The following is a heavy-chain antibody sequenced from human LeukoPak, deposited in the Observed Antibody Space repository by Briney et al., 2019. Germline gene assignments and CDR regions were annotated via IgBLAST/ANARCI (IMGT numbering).Heavy chain of an antibody. CDR3: ARDLGSSGSLGSFGP. CDR2: IYYSGTT. V-gene: IGHV4-31*03. CDR1: GVSISSGGYY. J-gene: IGHJ5*02. D-gene: IGHD6-19*01. Sequence: PSETLSLTCTVSGVSISSGGYYWSWIRRHPGEGLEWIGFIYYSGTTYYNPSLKSRVTISVDRSKNQFSLKLSSVTAADTAVYYCARDLGSSGSLGSFGPWGQGTLVTVSS.